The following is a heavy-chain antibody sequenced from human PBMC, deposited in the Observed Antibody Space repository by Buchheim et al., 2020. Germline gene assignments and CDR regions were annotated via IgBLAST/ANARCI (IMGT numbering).Heavy chain of an antibody. D-gene: IGHD4-17*01. V-gene: IGHV3-23*04. CDR2: ISGSGGST. CDR1: GFIFSSYW. CDR3: AKMPASTVNNYFDY. J-gene: IGHJ4*02. Sequence: EMQLVESGGGLVQPGGSLRVSCEVSGFIFSSYWMSWFRQVPGKGLEWVSGISGSGGSTYYADSVKGRFTISRDNSKNTLYLQMNSLRAEDTAVYYCAKMPASTVNNYFDYWGQGTL.